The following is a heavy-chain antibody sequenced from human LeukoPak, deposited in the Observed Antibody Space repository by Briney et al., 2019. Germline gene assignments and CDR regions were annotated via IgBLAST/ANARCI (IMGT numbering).Heavy chain of an antibody. CDR2: IYSGGST. J-gene: IGHJ4*02. D-gene: IGHD6-19*01. CDR3: ARGYSTGWYYFDY. Sequence: PGRSLRLSCAASGFTVSTNYMSWVRQAPGKGLEWVSVIYSGGSTYYLDSVKGRFTISRDNSKSTLYLQMDSLRAEDTAVYYCARGYSTGWYYFDYWGQGTLVTVSS. V-gene: IGHV3-66*01. CDR1: GFTVSTNY.